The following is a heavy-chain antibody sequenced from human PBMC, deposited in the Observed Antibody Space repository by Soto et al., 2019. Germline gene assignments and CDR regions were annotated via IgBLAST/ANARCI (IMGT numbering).Heavy chain of an antibody. D-gene: IGHD3-16*02. CDR1: GFTFSSYA. Sequence: GGSLRLSCAASGFTFSSYAMSWVRQAPGKGLEWVSAISGSGGSTYYADSVKGRFTISRDNSKNTLYLQMNSLRAEDTAVYYCAKGATYYDYIWGSYRSGGSKREDAFDIWGQGTMVTVSS. J-gene: IGHJ3*02. V-gene: IGHV3-23*01. CDR3: AKGATYYDYIWGSYRSGGSKREDAFDI. CDR2: ISGSGGST.